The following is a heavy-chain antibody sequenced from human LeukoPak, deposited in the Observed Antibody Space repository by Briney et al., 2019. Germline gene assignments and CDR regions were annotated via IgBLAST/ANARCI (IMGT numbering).Heavy chain of an antibody. CDR1: GGSISSYY. CDR3: ARVLSGQQQLVGVYYYYYYMDV. J-gene: IGHJ6*03. CDR2: IYYSGST. Sequence: PSETLSLTCTVSGGSISSYYWSWIRQPPGKGLEWIGYIYYSGSTNYNPSLKSRVTISVDTSKNQFSLKLSSVTAADTAVYYCARVLSGQQQLVGVYYYYYYMDVWGKGTTVTVSS. D-gene: IGHD6-13*01. V-gene: IGHV4-59*01.